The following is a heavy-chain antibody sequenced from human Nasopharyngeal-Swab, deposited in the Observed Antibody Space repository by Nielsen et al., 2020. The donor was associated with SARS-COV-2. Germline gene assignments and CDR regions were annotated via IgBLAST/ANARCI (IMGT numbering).Heavy chain of an antibody. D-gene: IGHD6-13*01. CDR1: GLSISGYW. CDR3: ATLPIAAPGKGDY. J-gene: IGHJ4*02. CDR2: IKQDGSQK. V-gene: IGHV3-7*01. Sequence: GGSLRLSCAASGLSISGYWMSWVRQAPGKGLEWVANIKQDGSQKYYVDSVKGRFTISRDNAKNSLYLQMNSLTAEDTAVYYCATLPIAAPGKGDYWGQGTLVTVSS.